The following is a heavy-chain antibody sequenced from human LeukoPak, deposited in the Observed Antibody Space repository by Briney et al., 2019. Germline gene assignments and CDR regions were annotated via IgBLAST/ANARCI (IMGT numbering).Heavy chain of an antibody. D-gene: IGHD5-24*01. J-gene: IGHJ3*02. Sequence: SETPSLTCTVSGGSISTFYWNWIRQPAGKGLEWIGRIHTSGSTKYNPSLKSRVTISVDKSNNQFSLKLNSVTAADTAMYYCARALPNTDNYNWAFDIWGQGTMVTVSS. CDR3: ARALPNTDNYNWAFDI. CDR2: IHTSGST. V-gene: IGHV4-4*07. CDR1: GGSISTFY.